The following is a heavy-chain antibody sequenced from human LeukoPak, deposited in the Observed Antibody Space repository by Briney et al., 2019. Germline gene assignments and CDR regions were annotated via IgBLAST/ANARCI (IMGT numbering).Heavy chain of an antibody. CDR1: GFTFSSYS. J-gene: IGHJ1*01. CDR3: ATDILTGYYTPLEYFQH. D-gene: IGHD3-9*01. Sequence: GGSLRLSCAASGFTFSSYSMSWVRQAPGKGLEWVSSISSSSTYRYYAASVRGRFTISRDNAKNSLYLQMNSLRAEDTAVYYCATDILTGYYTPLEYFQHWGQGTLVTVSS. V-gene: IGHV3-21*01. CDR2: ISSSSTYR.